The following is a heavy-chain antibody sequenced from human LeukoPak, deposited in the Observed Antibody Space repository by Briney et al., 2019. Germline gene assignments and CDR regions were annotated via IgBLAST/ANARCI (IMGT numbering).Heavy chain of an antibody. CDR2: IYRDDYI. D-gene: IGHD6-13*01. J-gene: IGHJ3*02. Sequence: GGSLRLSCAASGFSVISNYMNWVRQAPGKGLEWVSAIYRDDYIYYADFVKGRFTISRDNSKNTVYLQMNSLKAEDTAVYYCARIPSSSWPGDVFDMWGQGTMVTVSS. CDR1: GFSVISNY. V-gene: IGHV3-53*01. CDR3: ARIPSSSWPGDVFDM.